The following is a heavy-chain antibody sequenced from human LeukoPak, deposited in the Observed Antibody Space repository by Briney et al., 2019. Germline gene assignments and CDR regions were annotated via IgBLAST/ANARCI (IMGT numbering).Heavy chain of an antibody. Sequence: GGSLRLSCAASGFTLRSYDMSWVRQAPGKGLEWVSVIYSGGSTYYADSVKGRFTISRHNSKNTLYLQMNSLRAEDTAVYYCARVARDSSGYYYPDYWGQGTLVTVSS. J-gene: IGHJ4*02. D-gene: IGHD3-22*01. CDR3: ARVARDSSGYYYPDY. CDR2: IYSGGST. CDR1: GFTLRSYD. V-gene: IGHV3-53*04.